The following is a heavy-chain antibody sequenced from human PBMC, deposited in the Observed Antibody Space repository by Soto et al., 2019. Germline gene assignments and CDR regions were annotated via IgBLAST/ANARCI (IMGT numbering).Heavy chain of an antibody. D-gene: IGHD3-10*01. CDR3: ARHNYGSGSTYFDY. J-gene: IGHJ4*02. CDR2: IYYSGST. Sequence: SETLSLTCTVSGRSISRFYCSWIRPPPGKGLEWIGYIYYSGSTNYNPSLKSRVTISVDTSKNQFSLKLNSMTAADTAVYYCARHNYGSGSTYFDYWGQGTLVTVSS. CDR1: GRSISRFY. V-gene: IGHV4-59*08.